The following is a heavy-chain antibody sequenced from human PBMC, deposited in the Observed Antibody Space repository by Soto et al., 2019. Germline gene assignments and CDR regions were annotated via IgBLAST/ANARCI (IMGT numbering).Heavy chain of an antibody. Sequence: QVQLQESGPGLVKPSQTLSLTCPVSGGSISSGDYYWGWIRQPPGKGLEWIGYIYYSGSTYYNPSLKSRVTISVDTSKNQFSLKLSSVTAADTAVYYCARGGVVITEGAFDYWGQGTLVTVSS. CDR3: ARGGVVITEGAFDY. J-gene: IGHJ4*02. CDR2: IYYSGST. V-gene: IGHV4-30-4*01. CDR1: GGSISSGDYY. D-gene: IGHD3-22*01.